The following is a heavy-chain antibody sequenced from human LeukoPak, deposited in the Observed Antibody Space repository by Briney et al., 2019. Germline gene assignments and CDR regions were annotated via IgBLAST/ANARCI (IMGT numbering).Heavy chain of an antibody. J-gene: IGHJ3*02. CDR1: GHTFTGYY. CDR3: AREYYYEAINAFDI. D-gene: IGHD3-22*01. Sequence: ASVKVSCKASGHTFTGYYMHWVRQAPGQGLEWMGWINPNSGGTNYAQKFQGRVTMTRDTSISTAYMELSRLRSDDTAVYYCAREYYYEAINAFDIWGQGTMVTVSS. CDR2: INPNSGGT. V-gene: IGHV1-2*02.